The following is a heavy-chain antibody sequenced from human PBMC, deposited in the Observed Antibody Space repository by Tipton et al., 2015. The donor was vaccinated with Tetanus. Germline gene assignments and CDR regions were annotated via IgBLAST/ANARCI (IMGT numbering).Heavy chain of an antibody. Sequence: TLSLTCTVSGGLITTGGYSWGWIRQPPGQGLEWLGYIYQADSTYYNPSLKGRATISVDSSNTQLSLNLTAVTAADTAVYYCAILPKHWLAPRGAPWGQGILVTVSS. J-gene: IGHJ5*02. CDR2: IYQADST. CDR1: GGLITTGGYS. D-gene: IGHD6-19*01. V-gene: IGHV4-30-2*01. CDR3: AILPKHWLAPRGAP.